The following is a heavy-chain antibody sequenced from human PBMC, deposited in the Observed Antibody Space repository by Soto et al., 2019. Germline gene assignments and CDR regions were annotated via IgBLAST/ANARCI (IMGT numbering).Heavy chain of an antibody. J-gene: IGHJ5*02. Sequence: GGSLRLSCAASGFTFSSYAMSWVRQAPGKGLEWVSAISGSGGSTYYADSVKGRFTISRDNSKNTLYLQMNSLRAEDTAVYYCAKAPPLGYCSSTSCYTWFDPWGQGTLVTVSS. CDR2: ISGSGGST. CDR3: AKAPPLGYCSSTSCYTWFDP. CDR1: GFTFSSYA. V-gene: IGHV3-23*01. D-gene: IGHD2-2*02.